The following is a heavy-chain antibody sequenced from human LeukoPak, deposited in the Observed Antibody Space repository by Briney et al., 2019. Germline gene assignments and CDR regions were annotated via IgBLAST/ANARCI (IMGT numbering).Heavy chain of an antibody. CDR1: GFTFDDYA. D-gene: IGHD6-13*01. CDR2: ISWNSGSI. Sequence: GGSLRLSCAASGFTFDDYAMHWVRHAPGKGREWVSGISWNSGSIGYADSVKGRFTISRDNAKNSLYLQMNSLRAEDTAVYYCAKLATGYSSSWYDDYFDYWGQGTLVTVSS. V-gene: IGHV3-9*01. CDR3: AKLATGYSSSWYDDYFDY. J-gene: IGHJ4*02.